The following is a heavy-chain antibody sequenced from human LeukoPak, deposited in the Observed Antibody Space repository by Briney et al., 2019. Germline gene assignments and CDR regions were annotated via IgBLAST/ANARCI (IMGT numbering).Heavy chain of an antibody. Sequence: EASVKVSCKVSGYTLTELSMHWVRQAPGKGGEWMGGFDPEDGETIYAQKFQGRVTMNEDTSTDTAYMELSSLRSEDTAVYYCATRAVAAAGADYWGQGTLVTVSS. CDR1: GYTLTELS. J-gene: IGHJ4*02. V-gene: IGHV1-24*01. CDR3: ATRAVAAAGADY. D-gene: IGHD6-13*01. CDR2: FDPEDGET.